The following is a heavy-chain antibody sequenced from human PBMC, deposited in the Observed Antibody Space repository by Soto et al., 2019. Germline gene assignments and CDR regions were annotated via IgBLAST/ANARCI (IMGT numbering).Heavy chain of an antibody. CDR2: IIPILGIA. V-gene: IGHV1-69*02. Sequence: QVQLVQSGAEVKEPGSSVKVSCKASGGTFSGYIISWVRQAPGQGLEWMGRIIPILGIANYAQKFQGRVTITADKSTSTAYMELSSLRSEDTAVYYCARGLHYDSISLDDYWGQGTLVTVSS. CDR1: GGTFSGYI. D-gene: IGHD3-22*01. CDR3: ARGLHYDSISLDDY. J-gene: IGHJ4*02.